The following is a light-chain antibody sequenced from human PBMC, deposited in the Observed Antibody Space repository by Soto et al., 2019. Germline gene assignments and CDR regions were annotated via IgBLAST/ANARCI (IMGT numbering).Light chain of an antibody. Sequence: QSVLTQPASVSGSPGQSITISCTGTSSDIGRYYYVSWHQQHPGKAPKLIIHGVTHRPSGVSIRFAGSKSANTASLTISGLQAEDESYYFCSSYTTSSTYVFGRGTKVXVL. V-gene: IGLV2-14*01. J-gene: IGLJ1*01. CDR3: SSYTTSSTYV. CDR2: GVT. CDR1: SSDIGRYYY.